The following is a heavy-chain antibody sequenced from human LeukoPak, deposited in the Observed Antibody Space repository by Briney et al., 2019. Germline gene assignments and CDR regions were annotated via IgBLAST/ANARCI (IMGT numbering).Heavy chain of an antibody. Sequence: ASVKVSCKASGYTLTSYYMHWVRQAPGHGLEWVGIINTSGGSTRYAQKFQGRVTMARDTSTSTIYMELSSLRSEDTAVYYCARPSSSSPGAFDYWGQGTLVTVSS. CDR3: ARPSSSSPGAFDY. D-gene: IGHD6-6*01. J-gene: IGHJ4*02. CDR1: GYTLTSYY. V-gene: IGHV1-46*03. CDR2: INTSGGST.